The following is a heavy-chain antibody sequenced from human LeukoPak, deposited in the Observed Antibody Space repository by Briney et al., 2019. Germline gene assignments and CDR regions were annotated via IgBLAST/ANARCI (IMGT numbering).Heavy chain of an antibody. J-gene: IGHJ4*02. CDR2: IYPGDSDT. D-gene: IGHD5-24*01. Sequence: GESLKISGKGPGYSSTSYWIGWVRQMPGKGLEWMGIIYPGDSDTRYSPSFQGQVTISADKSISTAYLQWSSLKASDTAMYYCARPPRRDGYNHFWGQGTLVTVSS. V-gene: IGHV5-51*01. CDR1: GYSSTSYW. CDR3: ARPPRRDGYNHF.